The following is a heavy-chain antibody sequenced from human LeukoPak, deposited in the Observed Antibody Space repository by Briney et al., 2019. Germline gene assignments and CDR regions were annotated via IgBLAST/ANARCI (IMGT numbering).Heavy chain of an antibody. CDR2: IYPGDSDS. D-gene: IGHD3-22*01. J-gene: IGHJ3*02. Sequence: GESLKISCKGSGYSFTNYWIAWVRQMPGKGLEWVGIIYPGDSDSRYSPSFQGQVTISADKSIRTAYLQWDSLKASDTAMYYCGRLDYYDTSGYYPPPHAFDIWGQGTIVTVSS. CDR3: GRLDYYDTSGYYPPPHAFDI. CDR1: GYSFTNYW. V-gene: IGHV5-51*01.